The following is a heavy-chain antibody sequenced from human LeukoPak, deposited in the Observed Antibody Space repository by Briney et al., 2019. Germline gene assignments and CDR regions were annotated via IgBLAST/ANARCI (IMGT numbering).Heavy chain of an antibody. CDR3: AKGLGCSGGSCPRVYYGMDV. CDR2: ISGGGGTT. J-gene: IGHJ6*02. D-gene: IGHD2-15*01. Sequence: GGSLRLSCAASGFTFASYAMSWVRQAPGKGLEWVSAISGGGGTTYYADSVKGRSTISRDNSKNTLYLQMNSLRAEDTAVYYCAKGLGCSGGSCPRVYYGMDVWGQGTTVTVSS. V-gene: IGHV3-23*01. CDR1: GFTFASYA.